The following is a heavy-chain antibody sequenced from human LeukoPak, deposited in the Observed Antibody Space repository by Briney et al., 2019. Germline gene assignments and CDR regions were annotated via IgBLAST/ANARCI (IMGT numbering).Heavy chain of an antibody. CDR1: EITLSNYG. D-gene: IGHD3-22*01. J-gene: IGHJ4*02. Sequence: GGSLRLSCAVSEITLSNYGMNWVPQPPGKGLETGAGISDSGGSTKYADSVKGRFTISRDNAKNTLFLQMNSLRAEDTAVYFCAKRGVVIRVILVGFHKEAYYFDSWGQGALVTVSS. CDR2: ISDSGGST. V-gene: IGHV3-23*01. CDR3: AKRGVVIRVILVGFHKEAYYFDS.